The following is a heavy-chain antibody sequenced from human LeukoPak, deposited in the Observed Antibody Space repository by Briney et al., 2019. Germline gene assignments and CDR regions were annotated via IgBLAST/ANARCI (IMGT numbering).Heavy chain of an antibody. CDR1: GGSFSGYY. D-gene: IGHD3-22*01. CDR2: INHSGST. CDR3: ARGPGPTYYYDSSGYYPFDY. Sequence: SETLSLTCAVYGGSFSGYYWSWIRQPPGKGLEWIGEINHSGSTNYNPSLKSRVTISVDTSKNQFSLKLSSVTAADTALYYCARGPGPTYYYDSSGYYPFDYWGQGTLVTVSS. V-gene: IGHV4-34*01. J-gene: IGHJ4*02.